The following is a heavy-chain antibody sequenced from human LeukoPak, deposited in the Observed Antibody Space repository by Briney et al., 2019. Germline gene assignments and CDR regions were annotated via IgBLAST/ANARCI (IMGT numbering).Heavy chain of an antibody. CDR2: INHSGST. CDR3: ARHRPHIVVVPAANPDFDY. CDR1: GGSFSGYY. J-gene: IGHJ4*02. Sequence: SETLSLTCAVYGGSFSGYYWSWIRQPPGKGLEWIGEINHSGSTNYNPSLKSRVTISVDTSKNQFSLKLSSVTAADTAVYYCARHRPHIVVVPAANPDFDYWGQGTLVTVSS. D-gene: IGHD2-2*01. V-gene: IGHV4-34*01.